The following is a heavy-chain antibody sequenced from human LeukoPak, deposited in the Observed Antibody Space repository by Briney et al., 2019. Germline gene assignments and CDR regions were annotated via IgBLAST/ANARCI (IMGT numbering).Heavy chain of an antibody. J-gene: IGHJ4*02. CDR3: ARGISMILVPTSFDY. D-gene: IGHD3-22*01. CDR1: GFTFSNYT. CDR2: ISNNGGST. V-gene: IGHV3-64*01. Sequence: GGSLRLSCAASGFTFSNYTMHWVRQAPGKGLEYISAISNNGGSTYYANSVKGRFSISRDNSKNTLYLQMRSLRAEDMALHYCARGISMILVPTSFDYWGQGTLVAVSS.